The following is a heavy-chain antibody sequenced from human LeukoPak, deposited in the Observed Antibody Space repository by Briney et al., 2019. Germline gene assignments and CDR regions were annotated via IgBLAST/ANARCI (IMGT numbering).Heavy chain of an antibody. D-gene: IGHD6-13*01. CDR3: ARDPGYTGTALDY. Sequence: GRSLRLSCAAYGFTFSSYGMHWVRQAPGKGLEWVAVIWYDGSNKYHADSGKDRFTISRDNSKNTLYPQMNSLRAEDTAVYYCARDPGYTGTALDYWGQGTLVTVSS. CDR1: GFTFSSYG. CDR2: IWYDGSNK. V-gene: IGHV3-33*01. J-gene: IGHJ4*02.